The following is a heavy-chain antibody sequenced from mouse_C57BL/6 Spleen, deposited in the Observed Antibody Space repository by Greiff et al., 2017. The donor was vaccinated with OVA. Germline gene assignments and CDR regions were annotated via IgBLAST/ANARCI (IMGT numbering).Heavy chain of an antibody. Sequence: QVQLQQPGAELVKPGASVKLSCKASGYTFTSYWMQWVKQRPGQGLEWIGEIDPSDSYTNYNHKFKGKATLTVDTSSSTAYMQLSSLASEDSAVYYCARERGITTNYWGQGTTLTVSS. J-gene: IGHJ2*01. D-gene: IGHD1-1*01. CDR3: ARERGITTNY. V-gene: IGHV1-50*01. CDR2: IDPSDSYT. CDR1: GYTFTSYW.